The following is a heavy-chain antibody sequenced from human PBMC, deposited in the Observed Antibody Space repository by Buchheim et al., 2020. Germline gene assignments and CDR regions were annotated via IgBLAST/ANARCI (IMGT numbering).Heavy chain of an antibody. CDR1: GGSISSSSYY. V-gene: IGHV4-39*01. CDR3: ARQLRFLEWTYYYYYYMDV. Sequence: QLQLQESGPGLVKPSETLSLTCTVSGGSISSSSYYWGWIRQPPGKGLEWIGSIYYSGSTYYNPSLKSRVTISVDKPTNQFSLKLSSVTAADTAVYYCARQLRFLEWTYYYYYYMDVWGKGTT. CDR2: IYYSGST. J-gene: IGHJ6*03. D-gene: IGHD3-3*01.